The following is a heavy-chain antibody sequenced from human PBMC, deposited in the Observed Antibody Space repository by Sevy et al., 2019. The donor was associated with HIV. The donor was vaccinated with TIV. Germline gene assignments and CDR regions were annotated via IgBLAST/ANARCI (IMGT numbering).Heavy chain of an antibody. CDR3: AKTLQKLPFHPHYFDY. CDR2: ISAIGGST. V-gene: IGHV3-23*01. D-gene: IGHD2-21*02. Sequence: GGSLRLSCAASGFTLTSYTMNWVRQAPGKGLEWVASISAIGGSTYYADTVKGRFTISRDVSKGTPYRQMNSLTAEDTAIFYCAKTLQKLPFHPHYFDYWGQGTLVTVSS. CDR1: GFTLTSYT. J-gene: IGHJ4*02.